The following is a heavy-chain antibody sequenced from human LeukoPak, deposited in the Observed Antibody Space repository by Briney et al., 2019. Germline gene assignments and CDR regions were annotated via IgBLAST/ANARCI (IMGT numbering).Heavy chain of an antibody. CDR3: ARARGDGHQWYFDL. CDR1: GFTFSSYW. J-gene: IGHJ2*01. D-gene: IGHD5-24*01. V-gene: IGHV3-7*01. Sequence: PGGSLRLSCAASGFTFSSYWMNWVRQAPGKGLEGVANMKQDGSEKNYLDFVKGRFTISRDNAKNSLDLQMNSLRAEDTAMYYCARARGDGHQWYFDLWGRGPLVTVSS. CDR2: MKQDGSEK.